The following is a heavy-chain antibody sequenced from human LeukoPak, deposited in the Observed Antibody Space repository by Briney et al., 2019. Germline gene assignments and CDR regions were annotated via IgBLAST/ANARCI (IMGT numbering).Heavy chain of an antibody. CDR3: AKHLVRGVIHDDFDI. CDR2: TSYDGSNK. Sequence: GGSLRLSCAASGFTFSSYGMHWVRQAPGKGLEWVAVTSYDGSNKYYADSVKGRFTISRDNSKNTLYLQMNSLRTEDTAVYYCAKHLVRGVIHDDFDIWGQGTRVTVSS. V-gene: IGHV3-30*18. D-gene: IGHD3-10*01. J-gene: IGHJ3*02. CDR1: GFTFSSYG.